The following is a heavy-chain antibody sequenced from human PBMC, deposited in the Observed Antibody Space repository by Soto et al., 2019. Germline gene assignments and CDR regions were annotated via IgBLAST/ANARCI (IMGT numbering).Heavy chain of an antibody. J-gene: IGHJ5*02. V-gene: IGHV3-13*01. D-gene: IGHD3-10*01. CDR1: GFTFSSYD. CDR2: IGTAGDT. CDR3: ARGYYGSGSYYPYNWFDP. Sequence: GGSLRLSCAASGFTFSSYDMHWVRQATGKGLEWVSAIGTAGDTYYPVSVKGRFTISRENAKNSLYLQMNSLRAGDTAVYYCARGYYGSGSYYPYNWFDPWGQGTLVTVSS.